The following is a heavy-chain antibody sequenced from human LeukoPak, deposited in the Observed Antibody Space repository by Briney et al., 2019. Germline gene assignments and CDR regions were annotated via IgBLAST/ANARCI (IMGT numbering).Heavy chain of an antibody. CDR1: GFNFSYYA. CDR2: IWFDGSNE. Sequence: GGSLRLSCTASGFNFSYYAMHWVRQAPGKGLAWVALIWFDGSNEYYEDSVKGRFTISRDNAKNSLYLQMSSLRAEDTALYYCARGPPLFDPWGQGTLVIVSS. J-gene: IGHJ5*02. CDR3: ARGPPLFDP. V-gene: IGHV3-33*01.